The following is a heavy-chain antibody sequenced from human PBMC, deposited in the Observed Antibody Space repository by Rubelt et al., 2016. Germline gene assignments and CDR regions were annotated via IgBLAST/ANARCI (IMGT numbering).Heavy chain of an antibody. CDR2: IYWDDDK. V-gene: IGHV2-5*02. Sequence: QITLTESGPTLVKPTQTLTLTCTFSGFSLSTSGVGVGWIRQPPGKALEWLALIYWDDDKRYSPSLKSRLTITKVTSKNQEVLTMTNMDPVDTATYYCAHRRGDDCSSTSCYPPEAGYFDYWGQGTLVTVSS. J-gene: IGHJ4*02. D-gene: IGHD2-2*01. CDR1: GFSLSTSGVG. CDR3: AHRRGDDCSSTSCYPPEAGYFDY.